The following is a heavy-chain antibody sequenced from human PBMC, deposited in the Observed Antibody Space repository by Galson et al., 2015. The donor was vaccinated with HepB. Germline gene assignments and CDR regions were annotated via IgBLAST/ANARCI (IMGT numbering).Heavy chain of an antibody. CDR2: ISGNXGHT. V-gene: IGHV1-18*04. D-gene: IGHD6-19*01. CDR1: GYTFNNYN. Sequence: SVKVSCKASGYTFNNYNITWVRQAPXQGLXXXGWISGNXGHTXFTQTYHGRLTMTTHTSTATAYLELRSLRSDDTALYYCARGVAGLNFDYWGQGTLVTVSS. CDR3: ARGVAGLNFDY. J-gene: IGHJ4*02.